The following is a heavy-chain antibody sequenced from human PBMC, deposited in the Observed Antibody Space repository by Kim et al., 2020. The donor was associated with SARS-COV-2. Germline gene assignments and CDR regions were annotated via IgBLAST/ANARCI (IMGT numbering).Heavy chain of an antibody. CDR3: ARGAGYYYDSSGYFDY. V-gene: IGHV4-31*02. D-gene: IGHD3-22*01. J-gene: IGHJ4*02. Sequence: LKSRVTISVDTSKNQFSLKLSSVTAADTAVYYCARGAGYYYDSSGYFDYWGQGTLVTVSS.